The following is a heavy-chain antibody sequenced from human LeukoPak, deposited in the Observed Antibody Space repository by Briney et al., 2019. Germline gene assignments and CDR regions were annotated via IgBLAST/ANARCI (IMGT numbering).Heavy chain of an antibody. CDR3: ARGLLGDFWSGYYSYYYYYYGMDV. Sequence: ASVKVSCKASGGTFSSYAISWVRQAPGQGLEWMGRIIPILGIANYAQKFQGRVTITADKSTSTAYMELSSLRSEDTAVYYCARGLLGDFWSGYYSYYYYYYGMDVWGQGTTVTVSS. CDR2: IIPILGIA. CDR1: GGTFSSYA. D-gene: IGHD3-3*01. J-gene: IGHJ6*02. V-gene: IGHV1-69*04.